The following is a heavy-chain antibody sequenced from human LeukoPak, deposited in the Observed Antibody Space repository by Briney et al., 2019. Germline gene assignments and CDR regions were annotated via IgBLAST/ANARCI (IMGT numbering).Heavy chain of an antibody. D-gene: IGHD3-3*01. J-gene: IGHJ5*02. V-gene: IGHV4-59*01. CDR3: ARGATYYDFWSGYPFQFDP. CDR2: IYYSGST. Sequence: SETLSLTCAVSGGSISSYYWGWIRQPPGKGLEWIGYIYYSGSTNYNPSLKSRVTISVDTSKNQFSLKLNSVTAADTAVYYCARGATYYDFWSGYPFQFDPWGQGTLVTVSS. CDR1: GGSISSYY.